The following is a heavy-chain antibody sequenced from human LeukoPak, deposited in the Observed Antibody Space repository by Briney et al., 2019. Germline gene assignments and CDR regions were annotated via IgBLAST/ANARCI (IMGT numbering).Heavy chain of an antibody. Sequence: GGSPRLSCAPSGFTFTTYWMSWVRQAPGKGLEWLANIKPDGSEKNYVDSVRGRFTISRDNAKNSLYLEMNSLRAEDTAVYYCARGAWYHIYWGQGTLVSVSS. J-gene: IGHJ4*02. CDR2: IKPDGSEK. D-gene: IGHD6-19*01. CDR1: GFTFTTYW. V-gene: IGHV3-7*01. CDR3: ARGAWYHIY.